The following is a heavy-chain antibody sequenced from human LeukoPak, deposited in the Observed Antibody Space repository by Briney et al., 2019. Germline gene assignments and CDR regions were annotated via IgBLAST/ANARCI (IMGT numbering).Heavy chain of an antibody. CDR2: ISSSGAPI. D-gene: IGHD6-19*01. CDR3: AKGRYSSGWYGAFDI. J-gene: IGHJ3*02. V-gene: IGHV3-11*01. Sequence: PGGSLRLSCAASGFTFSDYYMTWIRQAPGKGLEWVSSISSSGAPIYYADSVKGRFTISRDNAKKSLYLQMNSLRAEDTAVYYCAKGRYSSGWYGAFDIWGQGTMVTVSS. CDR1: GFTFSDYY.